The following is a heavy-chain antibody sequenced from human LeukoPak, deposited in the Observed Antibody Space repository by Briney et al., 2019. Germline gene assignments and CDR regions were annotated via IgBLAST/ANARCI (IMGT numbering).Heavy chain of an antibody. CDR3: ARGWELPLGWHFDY. J-gene: IGHJ4*02. CDR2: IYYSGST. D-gene: IGHD1-26*01. V-gene: IGHV4-59*01. Sequence: SETLSLTCTVSGGSISSYYWSWIRQPPGKGLEWIGYIYYSGSTNYNPSLKSRVTISVDTSKNQFSLKLSSVTAADTAVYYCARGWELPLGWHFDYWGQGTLVTDSS. CDR1: GGSISSYY.